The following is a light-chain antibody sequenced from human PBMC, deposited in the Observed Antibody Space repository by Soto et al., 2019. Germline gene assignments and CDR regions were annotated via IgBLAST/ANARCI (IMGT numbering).Light chain of an antibody. J-gene: IGKJ2*01. Sequence: EIVMTQSPATLSVSPRERATLSCRASQSVSSNLAWYQQKPGQSPRLLIYRASTRATGSPARFSGSGSGTEFTLTISSLQSEDCAVYYCQQYNNWPPRYTFGQGPKLEIK. CDR3: QQYNNWPPRYT. V-gene: IGKV3-15*01. CDR1: QSVSSN. CDR2: RAS.